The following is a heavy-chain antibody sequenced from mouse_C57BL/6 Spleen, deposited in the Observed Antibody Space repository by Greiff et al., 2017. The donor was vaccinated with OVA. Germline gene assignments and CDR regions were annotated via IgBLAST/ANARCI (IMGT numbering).Heavy chain of an antibody. CDR1: GFTFSSYG. V-gene: IGHV5-6*01. CDR2: ISSGGSYT. J-gene: IGHJ2*01. D-gene: IGHD2-5*01. Sequence: EVQLVESGGDLVKPGGSLKLSCAASGFTFSSYGMSWVRQTPDKRLEWVATISSGGSYTYYPDSVKGRFTISRDNAKNTLYLQMSSLKSEDTAMYYCARDYSNYKTGFDYWGQGTTLTVSS. CDR3: ARDYSNYKTGFDY.